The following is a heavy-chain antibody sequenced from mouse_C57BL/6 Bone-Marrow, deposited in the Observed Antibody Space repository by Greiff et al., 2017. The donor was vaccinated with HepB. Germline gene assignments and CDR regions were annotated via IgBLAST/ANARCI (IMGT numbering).Heavy chain of an antibody. V-gene: IGHV1-85*01. CDR1: GYTFTSYD. CDR3: ARSRYYYGSSRYWYFDV. J-gene: IGHJ1*03. D-gene: IGHD1-1*01. CDR2: IYPRDGST. Sequence: QVQLQQSGPELVKPGASVKLSCKASGYTFTSYDLNWVKQRPGQGLEWIGWIYPRDGSTKYNEKFKGKATLTVDTSSSTAYMELHSLTSEDSAVYFCARSRYYYGSSRYWYFDVWGTGTTVTVSS.